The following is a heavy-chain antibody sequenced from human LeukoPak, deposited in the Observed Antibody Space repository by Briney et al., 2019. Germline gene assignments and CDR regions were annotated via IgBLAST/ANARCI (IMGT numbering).Heavy chain of an antibody. CDR3: ARHSGYYSTAFDY. V-gene: IGHV4-34*01. CDR2: INHSGST. Sequence: NPSETLSLTCAVYGGSFSGYYWSWIRQPPGKGLEWIGEINHSGSTNYNPSLKSRVTISVDTSKNQFSLKLSSVTAADTAVYYCARHSGYYSTAFDYWGQGTLVTVSS. D-gene: IGHD3-22*01. CDR1: GGSFSGYY. J-gene: IGHJ4*02.